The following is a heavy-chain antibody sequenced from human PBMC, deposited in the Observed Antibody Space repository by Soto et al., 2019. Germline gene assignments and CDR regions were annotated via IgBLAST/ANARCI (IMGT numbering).Heavy chain of an antibody. CDR1: GFTFSSYG. Sequence: HPGGSLRLSCAASGFTFSSYGMHWVRQAPGKGLEWVAVISYDGSNKYYADSVKGRFTISRDNSKNTLYLQMNSLRAEDTAVYYCAKEKVDFGVVIIPYFDYWGQGTLVTVSS. CDR3: AKEKVDFGVVIIPYFDY. D-gene: IGHD3-3*01. CDR2: ISYDGSNK. J-gene: IGHJ4*02. V-gene: IGHV3-30*18.